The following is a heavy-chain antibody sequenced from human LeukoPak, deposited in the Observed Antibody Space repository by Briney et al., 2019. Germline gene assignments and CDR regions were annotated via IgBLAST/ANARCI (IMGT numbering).Heavy chain of an antibody. Sequence: PGGSLRLSCAASGFTFSSYGIHWVRQAPGKGLEWVAFIRYDGSNKYYADSVKGRFTISRDNSKNTLYLQMNSLRAEDTAVYYCAKAKSSSWPHSHFDYWGQGTLVTVSS. J-gene: IGHJ4*02. D-gene: IGHD6-13*01. CDR1: GFTFSSYG. CDR2: IRYDGSNK. V-gene: IGHV3-30*02. CDR3: AKAKSSSWPHSHFDY.